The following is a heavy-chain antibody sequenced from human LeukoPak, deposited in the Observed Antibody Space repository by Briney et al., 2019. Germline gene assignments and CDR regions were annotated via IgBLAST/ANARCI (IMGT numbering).Heavy chain of an antibody. V-gene: IGHV3-20*04. D-gene: IGHD3-10*01. CDR1: GFSFDDYG. Sequence: PGGSLRLSCAASGFSFDDYGMSWVRQAPGKGLEWVSGINWSGGTTGYADSVKGRFTISRDDARNSLYLQMNSLRVEDTALYYCARQSGYYYGSGGYYYMDVWGKGTTVTISS. CDR3: ARQSGYYYGSGGYYYMDV. CDR2: INWSGGTT. J-gene: IGHJ6*03.